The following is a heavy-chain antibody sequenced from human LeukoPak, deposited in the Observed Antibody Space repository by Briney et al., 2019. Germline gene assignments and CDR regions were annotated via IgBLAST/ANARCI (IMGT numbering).Heavy chain of an antibody. D-gene: IGHD3-10*01. J-gene: IGHJ5*02. CDR1: GFTFSSYE. CDR3: ARESDYSGFDP. V-gene: IGHV3-48*03. Sequence: SGGSLRLSCAASGFTFSSYEMNWVRQAPGKGLEWVSYISSSGSTIYYADSVKGRFTISRDNAKNSLYLQMNSLRAEDTAVYYCARESDYSGFDPWGQGTLVTVSS. CDR2: ISSSGSTI.